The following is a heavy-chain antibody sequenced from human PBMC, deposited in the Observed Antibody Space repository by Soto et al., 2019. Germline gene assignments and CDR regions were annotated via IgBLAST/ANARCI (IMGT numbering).Heavy chain of an antibody. J-gene: IGHJ6*02. CDR1: GGALISYA. V-gene: IGHV1-69*06. Sequence: KVSWKASGGALISYAISWVRQAPGQGLEWMGGIIPIFGTANYAQKFQGRVTITADKSTSTAYMELSSLRSEDTAVYYCASWRYRGRTRLRAYYPGIGISGERTTVTV. CDR3: ASWRYRGRTRLRAYYPGIGI. CDR2: IIPIFGTA. D-gene: IGHD5-12*01.